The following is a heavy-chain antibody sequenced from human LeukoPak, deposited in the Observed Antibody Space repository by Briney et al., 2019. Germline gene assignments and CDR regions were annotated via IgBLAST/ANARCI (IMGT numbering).Heavy chain of an antibody. Sequence: PGGSLRLSCAASGFTFSGYSMNWVRQAPGKGLEWVSYTSSSSNKIYYADSVKGRFITSRDNAKNSLYLQMNSLRDEDTAVYYCARSDLRFLELLDYWGQGTLVTVSS. V-gene: IGHV3-48*02. CDR3: ARSDLRFLELLDY. CDR2: TSSSSNKI. D-gene: IGHD3-3*01. CDR1: GFTFSGYS. J-gene: IGHJ4*02.